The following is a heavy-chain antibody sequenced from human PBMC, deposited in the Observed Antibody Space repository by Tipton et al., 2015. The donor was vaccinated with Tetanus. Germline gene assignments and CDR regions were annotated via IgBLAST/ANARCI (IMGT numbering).Heavy chain of an antibody. D-gene: IGHD3-22*01. J-gene: IGHJ3*01. CDR3: AREAINSEDRRAFDV. CDR2: FSPIFRRP. V-gene: IGHV1-69*01. CDR1: GGTFSNYV. Sequence: QLVQSGAEVKKPGSSVKVSCKSSGGTFSNYVFNWVRQAPGQGLEWMGGFSPIFRRPNYAQKFQGRVTISADESTSTAYMELRSLTSADTAIYYCAREAINSEDRRAFDVRGQGTMVTVSP.